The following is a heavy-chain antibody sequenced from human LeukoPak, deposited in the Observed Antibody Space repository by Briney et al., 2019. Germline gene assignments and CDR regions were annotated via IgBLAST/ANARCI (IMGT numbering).Heavy chain of an antibody. CDR3: AKPSGGYDSSGYYFDY. CDR1: GFTFSSYG. J-gene: IGHJ4*02. CDR2: ISYDGSNK. D-gene: IGHD3-22*01. V-gene: IGHV3-30*18. Sequence: PGRSLRLSCAASGFTFSSYGMHWVRQAPGKGLEWVAVISYDGSNKYYADSVKGRFTISRDNSKNTLYLQMNSLRAEDTAVYYCAKPSGGYDSSGYYFDYWGQGTLVTVSS.